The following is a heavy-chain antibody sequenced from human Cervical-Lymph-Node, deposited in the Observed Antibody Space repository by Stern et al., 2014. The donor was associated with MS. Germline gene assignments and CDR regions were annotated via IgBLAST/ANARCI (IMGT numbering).Heavy chain of an antibody. CDR3: ARDHLESGLRFLPVEAFDI. D-gene: IGHD3-3*01. CDR1: GFTFSSYW. V-gene: IGHV3-74*01. Sequence: EVQLVESGGGLVQPGGSLRLSCAASGFTFSSYWMHWVRQAPGKGLVWVSRINSDGSSTSYADSMKGRFTISRDNAKNTLYLQMNSLRAEDTAVYYCARDHLESGLRFLPVEAFDIWGQGTMVTVSS. CDR2: INSDGSST. J-gene: IGHJ3*02.